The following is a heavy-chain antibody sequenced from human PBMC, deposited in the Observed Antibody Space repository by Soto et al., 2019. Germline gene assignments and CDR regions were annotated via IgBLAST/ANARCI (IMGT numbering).Heavy chain of an antibody. Sequence: PSETLSLTCAVSGGTFSAYCWTWIRQSPGKGLEWIGEINHSGTTNYNPSLKSRVTISVDTSKNQFSLNLSSMTAADTAVYYCARVQVRRGNGSGYLNGFDIWGQGTMVTVSS. CDR2: INHSGTT. CDR3: ARVQVRRGNGSGYLNGFDI. V-gene: IGHV4-34*01. D-gene: IGHD3-3*01. J-gene: IGHJ3*02. CDR1: GGTFSAYC.